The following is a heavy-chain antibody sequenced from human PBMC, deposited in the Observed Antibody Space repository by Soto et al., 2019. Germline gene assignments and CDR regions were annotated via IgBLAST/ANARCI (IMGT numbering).Heavy chain of an antibody. J-gene: IGHJ6*02. CDR1: GFTFSSYA. CDR2: ISGSGGST. CDR3: AKDLRDIVVVVAAVGVMDV. D-gene: IGHD2-15*01. V-gene: IGHV3-23*01. Sequence: PGGSLRLSCAASGFTFSSYAMSWVRQAPGKGLEWVSAISGSGGSTYYADSVKGRFTISRDNSKNTLYLQMNSLRAEDTAVYYCAKDLRDIVVVVAAVGVMDVWGQGTTVTVSS.